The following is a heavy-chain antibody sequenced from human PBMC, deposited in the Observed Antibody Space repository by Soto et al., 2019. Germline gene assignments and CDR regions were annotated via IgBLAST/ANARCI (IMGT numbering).Heavy chain of an antibody. Sequence: QVQLVQSGAEVKKPGASVKVACKASGYTFTSYARHWVRQAPGQRLEWMGWINAGNGNTKYSQKFQGRVTITRDTSASTAYMELSSLRSEDTAVYYCARGLGLYYFDYWGQGTLVTVSS. CDR1: GYTFTSYA. J-gene: IGHJ4*02. CDR3: ARGLGLYYFDY. V-gene: IGHV1-3*01. CDR2: INAGNGNT. D-gene: IGHD1-26*01.